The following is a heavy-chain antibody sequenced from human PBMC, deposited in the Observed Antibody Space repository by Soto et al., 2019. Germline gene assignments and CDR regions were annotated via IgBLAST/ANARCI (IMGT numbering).Heavy chain of an antibody. J-gene: IGHJ4*02. CDR3: ARLGDSSGYYYLYYFDY. Sequence: PSETLSLTCTVSGGSISSSSYYWGWIRQPPGKGLEWIGSIYYSGSTYYNPSLKSRVTISVDTSKNQFSLKLSSVTAADTAAYYCARLGDSSGYYYLYYFDYWGQGTLVTVSS. D-gene: IGHD3-22*01. CDR1: GGSISSSSYY. CDR2: IYYSGST. V-gene: IGHV4-39*01.